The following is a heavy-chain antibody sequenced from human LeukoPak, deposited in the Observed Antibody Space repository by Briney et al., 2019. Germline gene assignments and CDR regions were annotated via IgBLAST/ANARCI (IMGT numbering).Heavy chain of an antibody. CDR2: IRSKAYGGTT. V-gene: IGHV3-49*04. J-gene: IGHJ3*02. CDR1: GFTFGDYV. CDR3: TRRYNYDSSGYYYVRDAFDI. D-gene: IGHD3-22*01. Sequence: GGSLRLSCTASGFTFGDYVMSWVRQAPGEGLEWVGFIRSKAYGGTTKNAASVKGRFTISRDDSRSIAYLQMNSLKTEDTAVYYCTRRYNYDSSGYYYVRDAFDIWGQGTMVTVSS.